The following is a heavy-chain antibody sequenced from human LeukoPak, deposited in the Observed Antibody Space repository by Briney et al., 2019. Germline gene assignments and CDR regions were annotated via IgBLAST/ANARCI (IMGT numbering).Heavy chain of an antibody. Sequence: EASVKVSCKASGYSFSKYDINWVRQATGQGLEWMGWMNPNSGNTAYAQKFQGRVTITRNTSISTAYMELSSLRSEDTAVYYCARDGFWSGYHNDYYYYYMDVWGKGTTVTVSS. CDR3: ARDGFWSGYHNDYYYYYMDV. D-gene: IGHD3-3*01. V-gene: IGHV1-8*03. CDR2: MNPNSGNT. CDR1: GYSFSKYD. J-gene: IGHJ6*03.